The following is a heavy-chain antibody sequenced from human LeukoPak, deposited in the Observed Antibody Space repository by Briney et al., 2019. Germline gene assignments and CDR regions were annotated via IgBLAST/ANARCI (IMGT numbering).Heavy chain of an antibody. J-gene: IGHJ4*02. V-gene: IGHV1-69*04. CDR2: IIPILGIA. D-gene: IGHD3-22*01. Sequence: ASVKVSCKASGGTFSSYAFSWVRQAPGQGLEWMGRIIPILGIANYAQKFQGRVTITADKSTSTAYMELSSLRSEDTAVYYCARRGYYDSSGYYFDYWGQGTLVTVSS. CDR1: GGTFSSYA. CDR3: ARRGYYDSSGYYFDY.